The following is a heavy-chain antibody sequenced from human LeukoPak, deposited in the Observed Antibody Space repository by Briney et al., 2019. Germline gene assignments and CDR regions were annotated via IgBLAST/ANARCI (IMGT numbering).Heavy chain of an antibody. CDR1: GFTFSSYS. CDR3: ARDRSGSA. CDR2: TRSSNSSI. Sequence: GGSLRLSCAASGFTFSSYSMKWVRQAPGTGLELVSYTRSSNSSIYYADSVKGRFTISRNNAKNSLYLQMNSLRAEDTGVYYCARDRSGSAWGQGTLVTVSS. J-gene: IGHJ3*01. D-gene: IGHD1-26*01. V-gene: IGHV3-48*01.